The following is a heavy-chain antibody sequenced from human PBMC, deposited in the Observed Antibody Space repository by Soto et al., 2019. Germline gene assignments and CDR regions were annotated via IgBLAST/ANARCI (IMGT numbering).Heavy chain of an antibody. CDR3: ARDEVGEYDSSGSRDYYYYGMDV. CDR1: GYTFTSYA. J-gene: IGHJ6*02. Sequence: GASVKVSCKASGYTFTSYAMHWVRQAPGQRLEWMGWINAGNGNTKYSQKFQGRVTITRDTSASTAYMELSSLRSEDTAVYYCARDEVGEYDSSGSRDYYYYGMDVWGQGTTVTVSS. CDR2: INAGNGNT. D-gene: IGHD3-22*01. V-gene: IGHV1-3*01.